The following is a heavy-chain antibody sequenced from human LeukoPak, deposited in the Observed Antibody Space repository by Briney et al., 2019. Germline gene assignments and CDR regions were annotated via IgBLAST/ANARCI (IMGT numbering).Heavy chain of an antibody. J-gene: IGHJ4*02. CDR1: GFTFSSYA. D-gene: IGHD1-26*01. CDR3: VKELWDANCYFDY. CDR2: ISANGDST. Sequence: PGGSLRLSCSASGFTFSSYAMHWVRQAPGKGLKYVSAISANGDSTYYADSVKGRFTISRDNSKNTLHLQMSSLRPEDTAVYYCVKELWDANCYFDYWGQGTLVTVSS. V-gene: IGHV3-64D*06.